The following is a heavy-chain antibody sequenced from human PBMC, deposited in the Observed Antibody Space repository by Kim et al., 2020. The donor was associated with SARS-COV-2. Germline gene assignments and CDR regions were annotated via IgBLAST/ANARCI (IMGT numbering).Heavy chain of an antibody. V-gene: IGHV4-59*01. Sequence: SETLSLTCTVSGGSISSYYWSWIRQPPGKGLEWIGYIYYSGSTNYNPSLKSRVTISVDTSKNQVSLKLSSVTAADTAVYYCARLSYDSRSGGFDYWGQGTLVTVSS. CDR2: IYYSGST. CDR3: ARLSYDSRSGGFDY. D-gene: IGHD3-22*01. CDR1: GGSISSYY. J-gene: IGHJ4*02.